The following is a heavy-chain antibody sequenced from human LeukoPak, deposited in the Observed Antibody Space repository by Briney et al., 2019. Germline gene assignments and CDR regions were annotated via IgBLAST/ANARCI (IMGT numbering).Heavy chain of an antibody. CDR3: ATSSWYRLAY. V-gene: IGHV3-72*01. CDR2: SRSKADSYTA. D-gene: IGHD6-13*01. Sequence: GGSLRLSCAASGFTFSDSFMSWVHQAPGKGLEWVGRSRSKADSYTAEYAASVKGRFTISRDESKNSLYLQISSLETEDAAVYYCATSSWYRLAYWGQGSLVTVSS. J-gene: IGHJ4*02. CDR1: GFTFSDSF.